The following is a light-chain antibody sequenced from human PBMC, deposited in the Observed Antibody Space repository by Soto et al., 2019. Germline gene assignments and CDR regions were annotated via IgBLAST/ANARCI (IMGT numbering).Light chain of an antibody. V-gene: IGKV1-9*01. CDR2: AAS. Sequence: IQVAQSPSSLSAAVRDKITIIFQASQGISNYLAWYQQKPGKVPKLLIYAASTLQSGVPSRFSGSGSGTEFTLTISSLQPEDFATYYCQQFNSYPITFGQGTRLEIK. CDR3: QQFNSYPIT. CDR1: QGISNY. J-gene: IGKJ5*01.